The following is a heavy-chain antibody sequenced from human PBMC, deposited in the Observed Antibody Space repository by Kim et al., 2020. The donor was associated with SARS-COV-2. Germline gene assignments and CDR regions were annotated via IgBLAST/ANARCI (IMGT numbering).Heavy chain of an antibody. CDR2: IYYRGST. CDR1: GGSISSYY. V-gene: IGHV4-59*08. J-gene: IGHJ3*02. Sequence: SETLSLTCTVSGGSISSYYWSWIWQPPGKGLEWIGYIYYRGSTNYNPSLKSRVTISVDTSKNQFFLKLSSVTAADTAVYYCARYSSLEALDIWGQGTMVTVSS. D-gene: IGHD6-13*01. CDR3: ARYSSLEALDI.